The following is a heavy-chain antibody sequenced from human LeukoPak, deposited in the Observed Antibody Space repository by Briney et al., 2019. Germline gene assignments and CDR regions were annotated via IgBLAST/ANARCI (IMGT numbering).Heavy chain of an antibody. Sequence: GASVKVSFKASGGTFSTYAIVWVRQAPGQGLEWMGGIIPIFGSANYAQKFQGRVTITTDESTSTAYMELSSLRSEDTAVYYCARVFRRWFDSWGQGTLVTVSS. CDR2: IIPIFGSA. CDR1: GGTFSTYA. J-gene: IGHJ5*01. V-gene: IGHV1-69*05. D-gene: IGHD1-14*01. CDR3: ARVFRRWFDS.